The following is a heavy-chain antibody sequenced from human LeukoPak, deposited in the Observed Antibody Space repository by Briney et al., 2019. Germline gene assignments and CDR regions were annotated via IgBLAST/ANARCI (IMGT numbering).Heavy chain of an antibody. J-gene: IGHJ4*02. D-gene: IGHD3-3*02. CDR1: GGSISSYY. V-gene: IGHV4-59*01. CDR2: IYYSGST. Sequence: PSETLSLTCTVSGGSISSYYWSWIRQPPGKGLEWIGYIYYSGSTNYNPSLKSRVTISVDTSKNQFSLNLSSVTAADTAAYYCARGGDSKHLVNWGQGTLVTVSS. CDR3: ARGGDSKHLVN.